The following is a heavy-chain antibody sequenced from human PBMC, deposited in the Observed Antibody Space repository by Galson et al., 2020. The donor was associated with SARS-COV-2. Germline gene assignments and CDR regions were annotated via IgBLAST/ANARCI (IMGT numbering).Heavy chain of an antibody. Sequence: HVESLKISCKGSGYSFTSYWISWVRQMPGKGLEWMGRIDPSDSYTNYSPSFQGHVTISADKSISTAYLQWSSLKASDTAMYYCARQGYYDSSGYYRGAEQPSHWGQGTLVTVSS. CDR2: IDPSDSYT. CDR3: ARQGYYDSSGYYRGAEQPSH. J-gene: IGHJ4*02. D-gene: IGHD3-22*01. CDR1: GYSFTSYW. V-gene: IGHV5-10-1*01.